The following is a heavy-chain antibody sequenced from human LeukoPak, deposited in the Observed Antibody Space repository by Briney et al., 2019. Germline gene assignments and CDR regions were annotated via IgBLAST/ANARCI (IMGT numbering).Heavy chain of an antibody. CDR1: GFTVSSND. D-gene: IGHD3-22*01. J-gene: IGHJ4*02. V-gene: IGHV3-66*01. CDR3: ARGRDSSGHYLYFDY. Sequence: GGSLRLSCVISGFTVSSNDMSWVRQAPGKGLEWVSVIYSGGNTYYADSVKGRFTISRDNSKNTLYLQMNSLRAEDTAVYYCARGRDSSGHYLYFDYWGQGTLVTVSS. CDR2: IYSGGNT.